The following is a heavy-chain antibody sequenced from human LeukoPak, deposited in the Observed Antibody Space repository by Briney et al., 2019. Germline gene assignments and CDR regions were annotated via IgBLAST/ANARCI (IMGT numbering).Heavy chain of an antibody. CDR3: AKDLGCSSTSCYAGFDY. V-gene: IGHV3-30*18. J-gene: IGHJ4*02. Sequence: GGSLSLSCAASGFTFSSYGMHWVRQAPGKGLEWVAVISYDGSNKYYADSVKGRFTISRDNSKNTLYLQMNSLRAVDTAVYYCAKDLGCSSTSCYAGFDYWGQGTLVTVSS. CDR1: GFTFSSYG. D-gene: IGHD2-2*01. CDR2: ISYDGSNK.